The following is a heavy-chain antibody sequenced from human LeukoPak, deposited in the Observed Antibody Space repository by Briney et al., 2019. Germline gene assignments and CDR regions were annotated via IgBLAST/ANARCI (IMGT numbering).Heavy chain of an antibody. V-gene: IGHV4-59*06. CDR2: IYYTGNT. CDR1: GGSISSYF. J-gene: IGHJ4*02. CDR3: ARSIAAAAPGGY. D-gene: IGHD6-13*01. Sequence: ETLSLTCTVSGGSISSYFWSWIRQHPGKGLEWIAYIYYTGNTYYNPSLKSRVTISVDMSKNQLSLKLTSVTAADTAVYYCARSIAAAAPGGYWGQGTLVTVSS.